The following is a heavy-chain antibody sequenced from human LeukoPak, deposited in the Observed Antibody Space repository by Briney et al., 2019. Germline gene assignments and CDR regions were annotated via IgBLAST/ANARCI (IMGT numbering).Heavy chain of an antibody. J-gene: IGHJ5*02. V-gene: IGHV3-30*02. CDR3: AKGQLGIQSSKWFDP. Sequence: GGSLRLSCAASGFTFSNYAMYWVRQAPGKGLEWVAFIRYDGSDKYYADSVKGRFTMSRDNSKNTLYLQMDSLRPEDTAVYYCAKGQLGIQSSKWFDPWGQGTLVTVSS. D-gene: IGHD7-27*01. CDR2: IRYDGSDK. CDR1: GFTFSNYA.